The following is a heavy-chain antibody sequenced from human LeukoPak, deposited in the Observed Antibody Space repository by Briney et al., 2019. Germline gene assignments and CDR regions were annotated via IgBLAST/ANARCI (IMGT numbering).Heavy chain of an antibody. V-gene: IGHV3-23*01. Sequence: GGSLRLSCAASGFTFSSYAMSWVRQAPGKGLEWVSAISGSGGSTYYADSVKGRFTISRDNSKNTLYLQMNSLRAEDTAVYYCANQPGVVPAATFDYWGQGTLVTVSS. CDR3: ANQPGVVPAATFDY. CDR1: GFTFSSYA. CDR2: ISGSGGST. D-gene: IGHD2-2*01. J-gene: IGHJ4*02.